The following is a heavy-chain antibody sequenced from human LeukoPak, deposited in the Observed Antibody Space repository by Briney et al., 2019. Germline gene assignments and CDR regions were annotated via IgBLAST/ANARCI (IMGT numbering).Heavy chain of an antibody. J-gene: IGHJ3*02. V-gene: IGHV1-8*02. Sequence: GASVKVSCKASGYTFTGYYMHWVRQAPGQGLEWMGWMNPNSGDTGYAQKFQGRVTMTRDTSITTSYMELSSLRFEDTAVYFCARYCSSTGCPLDTFDIWGQGTMVTVSS. D-gene: IGHD2-2*01. CDR3: ARYCSSTGCPLDTFDI. CDR2: MNPNSGDT. CDR1: GYTFTGYY.